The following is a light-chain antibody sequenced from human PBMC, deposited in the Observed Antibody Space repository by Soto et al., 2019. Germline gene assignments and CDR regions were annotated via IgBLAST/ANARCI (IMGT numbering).Light chain of an antibody. Sequence: QSVRTRPPSASGSPGQSVTSSCTGTSSDVGAYIFVSWYQQHPGKAPKLMIYDVNRRPPGVPDRFFGSKSGNTASLTVSGLQAEDEADYYCVSFAGGTYVFGTGTKVTVL. V-gene: IGLV2-8*01. CDR2: DVN. CDR3: VSFAGGTYV. CDR1: SSDVGAYIF. J-gene: IGLJ1*01.